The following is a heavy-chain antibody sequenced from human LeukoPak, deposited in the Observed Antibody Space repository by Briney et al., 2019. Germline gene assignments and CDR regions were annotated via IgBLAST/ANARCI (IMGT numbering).Heavy chain of an antibody. CDR2: ISSSGSTI. J-gene: IGHJ4*02. V-gene: IGHV3-48*03. CDR1: GVTFSSYD. Sequence: PRGSLRLSCAASGVTFSSYDMNCGCESPGERVGWGSYISSSGSTIYYADSVKGRFTISRDNAKNSLYLQMNSLRAEDTAVYYCASVLYGSGTAYWGQGTLVTVSS. D-gene: IGHD3-10*01. CDR3: ASVLYGSGTAY.